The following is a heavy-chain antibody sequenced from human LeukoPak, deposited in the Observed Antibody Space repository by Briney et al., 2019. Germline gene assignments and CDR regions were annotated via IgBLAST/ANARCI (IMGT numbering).Heavy chain of an antibody. CDR2: ISSDGSST. D-gene: IGHD1-26*01. J-gene: IGHJ6*03. CDR3: PRQWELPGAYYMDV. Sequence: GGSLRLSCAASGVTFRSYWMHWVRQAPGKGLVWVSRISSDGSSTIYADSVKGRFTMSRENAYNTLYLQMNSLRGEDTAVYYWPRQWELPGAYYMDVWGKGTTVTVSS. V-gene: IGHV3-74*01. CDR1: GVTFRSYW.